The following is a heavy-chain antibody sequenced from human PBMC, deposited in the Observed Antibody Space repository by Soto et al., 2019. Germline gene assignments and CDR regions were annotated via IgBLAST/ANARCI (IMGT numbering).Heavy chain of an antibody. D-gene: IGHD4-17*01. J-gene: IGHJ4*02. V-gene: IGHV3-72*01. Sequence: EVQLVESGGGLVQPGGSLRLSCAASGFTFSDHYMDWVRQAPGKGLEWVGRTRNKANSYSTEYAASVKGRFTISRDDSNTSLYLQMNILKTEFTAGYYGARVALIGDPRKYSDYGAQGALVTGYS. CDR2: TRNKANSYST. CDR1: GFTFSDHY. CDR3: ARVALIGDPRKYSDY.